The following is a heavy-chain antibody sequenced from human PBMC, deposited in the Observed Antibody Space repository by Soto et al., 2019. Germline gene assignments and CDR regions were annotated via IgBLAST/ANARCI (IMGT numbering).Heavy chain of an antibody. J-gene: IGHJ5*02. V-gene: IGHV3-30*18. CDR3: AKETHGHGGNDH. Sequence: QVQLVESGGGVVQPGRSLRLSCAASGFTFNTYGMHWVREAPGKGLEWVAVISGDGNHKFYADSVKGRLTISRDNSQNPLFLEMNSLRVEDTAVYFCAKETHGHGGNDHWGQGTLVTVSS. CDR1: GFTFNTYG. CDR2: ISGDGNHK. D-gene: IGHD2-15*01.